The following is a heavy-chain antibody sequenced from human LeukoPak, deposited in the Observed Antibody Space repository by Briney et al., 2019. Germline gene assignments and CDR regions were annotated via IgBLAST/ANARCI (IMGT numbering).Heavy chain of an antibody. CDR1: GFTFSSYG. J-gene: IGHJ4*02. V-gene: IGHV3-30*03. CDR2: ISYDGSNK. D-gene: IGHD6-6*01. Sequence: GGSLRLSCAASGFTFSSYGMHWVRQAPGEGLEWVAVISYDGSNKYYADSVKGRFTISRDNSKNTLYLQMNSLRAEDTAVYYCATLYSSSSGMRHFDYWGQGTLVTVSS. CDR3: ATLYSSSSGMRHFDY.